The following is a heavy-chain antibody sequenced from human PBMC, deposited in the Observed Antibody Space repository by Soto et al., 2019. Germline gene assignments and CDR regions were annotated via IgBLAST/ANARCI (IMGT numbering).Heavy chain of an antibody. V-gene: IGHV4-59*01. CDR3: ATMWGPDKWGMQAFAT. J-gene: IGHJ3*02. Sequence: QVQLQESGPGLVKPSETLSLTCTVSGASLSSYSWTWIRHTPGRGLEWIGFTFYSGSPHYSPSFKSRITIAIDASTTGVSLRLTSATAADTAVYFCATMWGPDKWGMQAFATWGQGAMVTVSS. CDR2: TFYSGSP. D-gene: IGHD1-26*01. CDR1: GASLSSYS.